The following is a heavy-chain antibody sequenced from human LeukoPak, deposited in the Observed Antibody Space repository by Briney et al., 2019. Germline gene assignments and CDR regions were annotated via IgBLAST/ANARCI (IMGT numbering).Heavy chain of an antibody. D-gene: IGHD5-18*01. Sequence: PSASVKVSCKASGYTFTDYYIHWVRQAPGQGLEWMGWVNPNSGVTMYAQRFQDRVTMTRDPSTNTAYIDLSSLEPDETARYYCARDRSTLGYRQFDYWGQGTLVTVSS. CDR1: GYTFTDYY. CDR3: ARDRSTLGYRQFDY. CDR2: VNPNSGVT. V-gene: IGHV1-2*02. J-gene: IGHJ4*02.